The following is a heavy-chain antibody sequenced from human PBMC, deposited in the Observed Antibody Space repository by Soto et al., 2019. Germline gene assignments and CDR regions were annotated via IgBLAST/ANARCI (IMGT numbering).Heavy chain of an antibody. V-gene: IGHV1-3*01. CDR3: ARGKGMEENYYYYGMDI. CDR2: LNGGTGQT. D-gene: IGHD1-1*01. J-gene: IGHJ6*02. CDR1: GYTFSTYA. Sequence: ASVKVSCKASGYTFSTYAIHWVRQAPGQSLEWMGWLNGGTGQTRYSQRFQDRVTITRDTSASTAYLEVSSLRPEDTAVYYCARGKGMEENYYYYGMDIWGQGTTVTVS.